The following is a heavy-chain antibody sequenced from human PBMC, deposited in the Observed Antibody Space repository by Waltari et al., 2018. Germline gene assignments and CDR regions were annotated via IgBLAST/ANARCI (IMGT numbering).Heavy chain of an antibody. CDR1: GYSISSGYY. CDR2: IYHSGRT. V-gene: IGHV4-38-2*01. CDR3: ARLGFSDY. J-gene: IGHJ4*02. Sequence: QLQLQESGPGLVKPSETLSLTCAVSGYSISSGYYWGWIRQPPGKGLEWIGSIYHSGRTYYNPSLKSRVTISVDTSKNQFSLKLSSVTAADTAVYYCARLGFSDYWGQGTLVTVSS. D-gene: IGHD3-10*01.